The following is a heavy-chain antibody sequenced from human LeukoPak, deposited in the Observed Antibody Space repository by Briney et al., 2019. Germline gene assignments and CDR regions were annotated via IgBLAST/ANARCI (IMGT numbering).Heavy chain of an antibody. V-gene: IGHV1-69*13. CDR1: GGTFSSYA. Sequence: SVKVSCKASGGTFSSYAISWVRQAPGQGLEGMGGIIPIFGTANYAQKFQGRGTITADGSTRTAYMELRSLGSEVTAVYYCARDRHRGDFLTGYYSGGVLDYWGQGTLVTVSS. CDR2: IIPIFGTA. J-gene: IGHJ4*02. CDR3: ARDRHRGDFLTGYYSGGVLDY. D-gene: IGHD3/OR15-3a*01.